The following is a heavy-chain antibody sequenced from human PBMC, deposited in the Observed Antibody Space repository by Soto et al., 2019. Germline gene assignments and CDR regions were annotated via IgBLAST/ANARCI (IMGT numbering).Heavy chain of an antibody. V-gene: IGHV3-9*01. J-gene: IGHJ4*02. Sequence: HLVESGGGLVQPGTSLTISCAASGFTFEDYAMHWVRQAPGKGLEWVSGISWNSGNIIYADSVKGRFTISRDNAKNFLHRRMNSRRREDTALYYCGKKVTWDISGYYQGGFDCWGQGTLVTVSS. CDR2: ISWNSGNI. D-gene: IGHD3-3*01. CDR3: GKKVTWDISGYYQGGFDC. CDR1: GFTFEDYA.